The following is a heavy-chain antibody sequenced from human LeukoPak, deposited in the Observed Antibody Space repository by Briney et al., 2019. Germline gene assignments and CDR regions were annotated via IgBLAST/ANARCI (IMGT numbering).Heavy chain of an antibody. D-gene: IGHD1-7*01. CDR1: GFTFSSYG. J-gene: IGHJ4*02. CDR3: ARDRVQAGTTGDY. Sequence: GGSLRLSCAASGFTFSSYGMHWVRQAPGKGLEWVAFIRYDGSNKYYADSVKGRFTISRDNAKNSLYLQMNSLRAEDTAVYYCARDRVQAGTTGDYWGQGTLVTVSS. V-gene: IGHV3-30*02. CDR2: IRYDGSNK.